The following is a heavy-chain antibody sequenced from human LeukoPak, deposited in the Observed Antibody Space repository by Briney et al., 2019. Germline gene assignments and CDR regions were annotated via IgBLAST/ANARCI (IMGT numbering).Heavy chain of an antibody. CDR3: ARDRGGYSSSWEFDY. Sequence: GGSLRLSCTASGFTFSNYPINFVRQAPGKGLGWVSAISGSGATIYYADSVRGRFTISRDNSKNTLYLQMNSLRAEDTAVYYCARDRGGYSSSWEFDYWGQGTLVTVSS. J-gene: IGHJ4*02. CDR1: GFTFSNYP. D-gene: IGHD6-13*01. CDR2: ISGSGATI. V-gene: IGHV3-23*01.